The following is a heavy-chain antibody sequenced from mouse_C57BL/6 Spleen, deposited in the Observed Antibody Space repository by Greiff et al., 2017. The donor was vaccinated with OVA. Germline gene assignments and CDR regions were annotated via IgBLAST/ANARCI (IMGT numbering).Heavy chain of an antibody. CDR3: ASFGNYGWFAY. V-gene: IGHV1-55*01. D-gene: IGHD2-1*01. CDR1: GYTFTSYW. J-gene: IGHJ3*01. Sequence: QVQLQQPGAELVKPGASVKLSCKASGYTFTSYWITWVKQRPGQGLEWIGDIYPGSGSTNYNEKFKSKATLTVDTSSSTAYMQLSGLTSEDYAVEYYASFGNYGWFAYWGQGTLVTVSA. CDR2: IYPGSGST.